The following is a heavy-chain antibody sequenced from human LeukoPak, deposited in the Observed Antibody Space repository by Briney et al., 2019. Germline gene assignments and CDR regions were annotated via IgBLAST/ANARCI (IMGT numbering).Heavy chain of an antibody. J-gene: IGHJ3*02. Sequence: SETLSLTCTVSGGSISSGGYYWSWIRQPPGQGLVWNGYIYYSGSTNYNPSLKSRVTISVDTSKNQFSLKLSSVTAADTAVYYCASGVLVGPRDDAFDIWGQGTMVTVSS. V-gene: IGHV4-61*08. CDR2: IYYSGST. CDR3: ASGVLVGPRDDAFDI. D-gene: IGHD1-26*01. CDR1: GGSISSGGYY.